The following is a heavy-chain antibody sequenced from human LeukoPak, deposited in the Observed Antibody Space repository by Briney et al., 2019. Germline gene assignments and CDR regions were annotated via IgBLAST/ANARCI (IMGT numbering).Heavy chain of an antibody. CDR1: GYTFTSYA. Sequence: GASVTVSCKASGYTFTSYAMHWVRQAPGQRLEWMGWINAGNGNTKYSQKFQGRVTITRDTSASTAYMELSSLRSEDTAVYYCARGRVYYDSSGYYQRPLYYFDYWGQGTLVTVSS. J-gene: IGHJ4*02. D-gene: IGHD3-22*01. CDR3: ARGRVYYDSSGYYQRPLYYFDY. V-gene: IGHV1-3*01. CDR2: INAGNGNT.